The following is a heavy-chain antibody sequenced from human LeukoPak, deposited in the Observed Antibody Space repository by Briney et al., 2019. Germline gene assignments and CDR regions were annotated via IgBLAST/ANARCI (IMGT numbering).Heavy chain of an antibody. CDR1: GFTFSSSA. V-gene: IGHV3-21*01. CDR3: ARDRDYGTFDY. CDR2: ISVSGTYI. J-gene: IGHJ4*02. D-gene: IGHD4-17*01. Sequence: GGSLRLSCAASGFTFSSSAMSWVRQAPGKGLEWVSSISVSGTYIYYSDSVKGRFTISRDNAKNSLYLEMNSLRSDDTAIYYCARDRDYGTFDYWGQGTLVTVSS.